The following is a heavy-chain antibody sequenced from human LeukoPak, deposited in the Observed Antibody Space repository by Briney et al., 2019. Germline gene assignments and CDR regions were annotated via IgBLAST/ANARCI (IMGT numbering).Heavy chain of an antibody. CDR2: IYYSGST. CDR1: GGSISSYY. J-gene: IGHJ3*02. V-gene: IGHV4-59*01. Sequence: SETLSLSCTVSGGSISSYYWSWIRQPPGKGLEWIGYIYYSGSTNYNPSLKSRVTISVDTSKNQFSLKLSSVTAADTAVYYCARTYYYGSGSYYKLLDAFDIWGQGTMVTVPS. D-gene: IGHD3-10*01. CDR3: ARTYYYGSGSYYKLLDAFDI.